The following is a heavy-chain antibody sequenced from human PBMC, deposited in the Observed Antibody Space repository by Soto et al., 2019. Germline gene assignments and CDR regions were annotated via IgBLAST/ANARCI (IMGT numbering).Heavy chain of an antibody. CDR2: INPSGGST. D-gene: IGHD3-9*01. J-gene: IGHJ4*02. V-gene: IGHV1-46*01. CDR3: ARGIYDSLTSPQFYY. Sequence: QVQLVQSGAEVKKPGASVKGSCKASGYTFTSYYMHWVRQAPGQGLEWMGIINPSGGSTSSAQKFQGRVSMTRDTSTSTVYMELSSLRSEDTAVYYCARGIYDSLTSPQFYYWGQGTLVTVSS. CDR1: GYTFTSYY.